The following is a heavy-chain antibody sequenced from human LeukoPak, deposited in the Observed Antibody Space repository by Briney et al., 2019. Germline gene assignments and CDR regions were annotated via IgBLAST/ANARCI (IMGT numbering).Heavy chain of an antibody. Sequence: SQTLSLTCTVSGGSISSGGYHWSWIRQHPGKGLEWIGYIYYSGSTYYNPSLKSRVTISVDTSKNQFSLKLSSVTAADTAVYYCARVAVVTPLIDAFDIWGQGTMVTVSS. CDR1: GGSISSGGYH. D-gene: IGHD4-23*01. V-gene: IGHV4-31*03. J-gene: IGHJ3*02. CDR2: IYYSGST. CDR3: ARVAVVTPLIDAFDI.